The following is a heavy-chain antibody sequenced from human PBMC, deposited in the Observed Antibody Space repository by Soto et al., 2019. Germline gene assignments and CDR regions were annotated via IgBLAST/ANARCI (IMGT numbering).Heavy chain of an antibody. D-gene: IGHD5-12*01. V-gene: IGHV4-39*01. Sequence: PSETLSLTCIVSGGSISSRGSYWAWIRQPPGKGLEWIGSIYYSEGTYYNPSVRSRVTISVDTSKNQFSLKLNSVTAADTAVYFCARQAVARSPTPPLYRYRESAVGFAYWGQGTLVTVSS. CDR1: GGSISSRGSY. J-gene: IGHJ4*02. CDR2: IYYSEGT. CDR3: ARQAVARSPTPPLYRYRESAVGFAY.